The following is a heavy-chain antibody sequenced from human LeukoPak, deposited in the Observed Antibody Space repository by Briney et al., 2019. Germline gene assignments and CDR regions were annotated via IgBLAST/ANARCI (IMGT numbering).Heavy chain of an antibody. Sequence: GGSLRLSCAASGFTVITNDVTWVRQAPGKGLEWVSVLYSDGNTKNADSVQGRFTISRDNSKNTLYLEMNSLSPDDTAVYYCARGVEPLAANTLAYWGQGTLVTVSS. D-gene: IGHD1-14*01. CDR1: GFTVITND. CDR2: LYSDGNT. CDR3: ARGVEPLAANTLAY. V-gene: IGHV3-53*01. J-gene: IGHJ4*02.